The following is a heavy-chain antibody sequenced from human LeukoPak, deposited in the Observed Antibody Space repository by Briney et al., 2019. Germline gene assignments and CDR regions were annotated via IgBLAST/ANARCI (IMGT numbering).Heavy chain of an antibody. J-gene: IGHJ3*02. CDR2: IKEDGSAK. CDR3: ARAAHIQQSAFDI. V-gene: IGHV3-7*01. Sequence: GGSLRLSCAASGFTFSTYWMSWVRQAPGKGLEWVANIKEDGSAKFYLGSVKGRFTISRDNAKNSLYLQMNSLRAEDAAVYYCARAAHIQQSAFDIWGQGTMVTVSS. CDR1: GFTFSTYW. D-gene: IGHD2-21*01.